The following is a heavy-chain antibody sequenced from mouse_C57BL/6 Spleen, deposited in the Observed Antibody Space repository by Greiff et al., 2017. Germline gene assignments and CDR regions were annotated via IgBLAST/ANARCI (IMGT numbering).Heavy chain of an antibody. CDR2: IYPGDGDT. D-gene: IGHD1-2*01. CDR1: GYAFSSSW. Sequence: QVQLQQSGPELVKPGASVKISCKASGYAFSSSWMNWVKQRPGKGLEWIGRIYPGDGDTNYNGKFKGKATLTADKSSSTAYMQLSSLTSEDSAVYFCAHYYESFDYWGQGTTLTVSS. V-gene: IGHV1-82*01. J-gene: IGHJ2*01. CDR3: AHYYESFDY.